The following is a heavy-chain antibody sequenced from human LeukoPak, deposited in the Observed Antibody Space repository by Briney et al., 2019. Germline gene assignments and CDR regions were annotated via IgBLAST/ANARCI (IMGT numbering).Heavy chain of an antibody. Sequence: SVKVSCKASGGTFSSYAISWVRQAPGQGLEWMGRIIPIFGTANYAQKFQGRVTITTGESTSTAYMEQSSLRSEDTAVYYCATSYSGSYPTDYWGQGTLVTVSS. D-gene: IGHD1-26*01. V-gene: IGHV1-69*05. CDR2: IIPIFGTA. CDR3: ATSYSGSYPTDY. CDR1: GGTFSSYA. J-gene: IGHJ4*02.